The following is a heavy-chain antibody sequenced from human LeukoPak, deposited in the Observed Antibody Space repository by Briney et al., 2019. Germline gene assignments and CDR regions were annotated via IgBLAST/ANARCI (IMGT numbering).Heavy chain of an antibody. D-gene: IGHD3-10*01. CDR1: GFTFSSYA. J-gene: IGHJ4*02. Sequence: GGSLRLSCAASGFTFSSYAMHWVRQAPGKGLEYVSGVSSYGHNTYYAKSVKGRFTISRDNSKNTLYLQMDSLRAEDMAVYYCARSYYCGSGTYAPPVGHWGQGTLVTVSS. CDR3: ARSYYCGSGTYAPPVGH. V-gene: IGHV3-64*01. CDR2: VSSYGHNT.